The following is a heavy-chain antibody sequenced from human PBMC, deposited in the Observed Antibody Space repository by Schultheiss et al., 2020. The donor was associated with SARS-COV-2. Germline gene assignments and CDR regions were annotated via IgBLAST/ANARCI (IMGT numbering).Heavy chain of an antibody. CDR1: GFTFSRNT. CDR3: AKSDKVRQNGIDY. Sequence: GGSLRLSCAASGFTFSRNTMNWVRQAPGKGLEWVAVIWYDGSNKYYADSVKGRFTVSRDNSKNTLYLQMNSLATEDTAVYYCAKSDKVRQNGIDYWGQGTLVTVSS. CDR2: IWYDGSNK. V-gene: IGHV3-33*08. J-gene: IGHJ4*02. D-gene: IGHD1-1*01.